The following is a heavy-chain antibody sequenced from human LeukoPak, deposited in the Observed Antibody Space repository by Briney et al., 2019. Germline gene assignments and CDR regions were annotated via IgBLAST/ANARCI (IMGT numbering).Heavy chain of an antibody. CDR1: GGSISSYY. V-gene: IGHV4-59*01. CDR2: IYYSGST. D-gene: IGHD2-21*02. CDR3: ARSTYCGGDCYHWGKDAFDI. Sequence: SETLSLTCTVSGGSISSYYWSRIRQPPGKGLEWIGYIYYSGSTNYNPSLKSRVTISVDTSKNQFSLKLSSVTAADTAVYYCARSTYCGGDCYHWGKDAFDIWGQGTMVTVSS. J-gene: IGHJ3*02.